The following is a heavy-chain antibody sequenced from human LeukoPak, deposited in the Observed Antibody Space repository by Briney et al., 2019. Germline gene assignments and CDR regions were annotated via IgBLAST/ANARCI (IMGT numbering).Heavy chain of an antibody. J-gene: IGHJ4*02. CDR2: INPNTGVT. CDR1: GYTFTGYY. Sequence: ASVTVSCKASGYTFTGYYIHWVRQAPGQGLTWMGWINPNTGVTNYAQKFQGRVTMTRATSINTAYMELDRLTSDDTAIYYCARSYCGGDCYWTIDYWGQGTLVTVSS. D-gene: IGHD2-21*02. V-gene: IGHV1-2*02. CDR3: ARSYCGGDCYWTIDY.